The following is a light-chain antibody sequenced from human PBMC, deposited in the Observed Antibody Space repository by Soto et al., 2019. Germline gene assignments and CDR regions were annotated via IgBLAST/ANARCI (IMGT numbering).Light chain of an antibody. CDR2: KVS. CDR1: QSLVHSDGIAY. V-gene: IGKV2-30*02. J-gene: IGKJ5*01. CDR3: MPGTHWPIT. Sequence: DVVMTQSPLSLPVTLGQPASISCSSNQSLVHSDGIAYFSWFQQRPGRSPRRLIYKVSNRDSGVTARFSGSGSGTDFALKISRVEAEDVGVYYCMPGTHWPITFGQGTRLEIK.